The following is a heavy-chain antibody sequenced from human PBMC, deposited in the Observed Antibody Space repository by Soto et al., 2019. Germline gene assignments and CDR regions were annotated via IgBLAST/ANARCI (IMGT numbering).Heavy chain of an antibody. CDR1: GVSFTGYY. D-gene: IGHD6-6*01. CDR2: INAHSGGT. J-gene: IGHJ5*02. Sequence: GXSVKVSCNASGVSFTGYYIHWLRQAPGQGLEWMGWINAHSGGTEYAQKFQGRVTLTRDTSIATAYLTPTSLTSDDTALYYRAKDLKRQLASWLEPWGQGTQVTVS. CDR3: AKDLKRQLASWLEP. V-gene: IGHV1-2*02.